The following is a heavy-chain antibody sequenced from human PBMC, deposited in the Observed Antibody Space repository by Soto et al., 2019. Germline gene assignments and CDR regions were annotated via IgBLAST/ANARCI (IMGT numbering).Heavy chain of an antibody. CDR1: GFRFDDYN. J-gene: IGHJ6*02. CDR2: ISWNGANT. CDR3: ARETISYGFALDV. V-gene: IGHV3-43*01. Sequence: PGGSLRFSCAASGFRFDDYNMHWVRQGPGKGLEWVSFISWNGANTFYADSVKGRFTISRDSSKKSVSLQINSLRSEDTALYYCARETISYGFALDVWGQGTTVTVSS. D-gene: IGHD3-16*01.